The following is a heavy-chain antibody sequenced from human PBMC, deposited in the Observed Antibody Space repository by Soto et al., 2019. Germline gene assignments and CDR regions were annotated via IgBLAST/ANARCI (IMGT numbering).Heavy chain of an antibody. Sequence: PGGSLRLSCAASGFTFSSYSMNWVRQAPGKGLEWVSYTSSSSSTIYYADSVKGRFTISRDNAKNSLYLQMNSLRAEDTAVYYCARDRIAAAGGGVHYYYMDVWGKGTTVTVSS. CDR3: ARDRIAAAGGGVHYYYMDV. D-gene: IGHD6-13*01. CDR2: TSSSSSTI. CDR1: GFTFSSYS. J-gene: IGHJ6*03. V-gene: IGHV3-48*01.